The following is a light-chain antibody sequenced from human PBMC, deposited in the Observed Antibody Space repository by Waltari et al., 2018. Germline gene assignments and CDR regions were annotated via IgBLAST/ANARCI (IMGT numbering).Light chain of an antibody. CDR1: QSVGTY. Sequence: EIVLTQSPATLSLSPGETATLSCRASQSVGTYLAWYQQKPGQAPRLLIYDASNRATGIPARFGCCGSGTDFTLTVSRLEAEDFAVYYWQQRSNWTPHTFGQGARLEIK. J-gene: IGKJ2*01. CDR3: QQRSNWTPHT. V-gene: IGKV3-11*01. CDR2: DAS.